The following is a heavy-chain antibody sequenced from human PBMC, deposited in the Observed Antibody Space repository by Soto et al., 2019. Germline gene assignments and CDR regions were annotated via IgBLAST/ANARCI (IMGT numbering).Heavy chain of an antibody. CDR3: ARSVATPGTNIDF. V-gene: IGHV4-4*09. CDR2: IYFSGST. J-gene: IGHJ4*02. CDR1: GGSMNGYY. D-gene: IGHD6-13*01. Sequence: LTCSVSGGSMNGYYWSWIRQTPGQGLEWLGFIYFSGSTRYNPSLMSRLTISLDKSKRQFSMSLSSVTAADTAVYYCARSVATPGTNIDFWGQGTLVTVSS.